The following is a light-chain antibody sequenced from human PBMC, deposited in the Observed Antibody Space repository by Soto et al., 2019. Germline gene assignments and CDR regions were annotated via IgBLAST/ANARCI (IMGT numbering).Light chain of an antibody. CDR3: QQYNDYWT. CDR1: QSISTY. V-gene: IGKV1-39*01. J-gene: IGKJ1*01. CDR2: AAS. Sequence: DVQVTQSPSSLSASVGDRVIITCRASQSISTYLNWYHQKPGKAPKLLIDAASSLQSGVPSRFSGSGSGTDFTLTISSLQPDDFATYYCQQYNDYWTFGQGTKVDIK.